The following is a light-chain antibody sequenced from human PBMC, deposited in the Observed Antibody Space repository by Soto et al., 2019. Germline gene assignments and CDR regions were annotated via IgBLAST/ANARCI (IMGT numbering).Light chain of an antibody. J-gene: IGKJ1*01. Sequence: DIQMTQSPSSLSASVGDSVTITCRASQIINIYLNWYQQKPGKAPKLLIYAASTLQVGVPSRFSGGGSGTDFTLTINGLQPEDFATYHCQQSYYTSWTFGQGTKVEV. CDR2: AAS. CDR1: QIINIY. V-gene: IGKV1-39*01. CDR3: QQSYYTSWT.